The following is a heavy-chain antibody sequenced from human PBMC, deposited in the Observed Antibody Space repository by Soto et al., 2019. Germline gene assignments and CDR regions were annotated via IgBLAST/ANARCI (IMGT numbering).Heavy chain of an antibody. CDR2: IYHSGST. CDR3: ARGVTTVTTFDY. V-gene: IGHV4-30-2*01. CDR1: GGSISSGGYS. Sequence: PSETLSPTCAVSGGSISSGGYSWSWIRQPPGKGLEWIGYIYHSGSTYYNPSLKSRVTISVDRSKNQFSLKLSSVTAADTAVYYCARGVTTVTTFDYWGQGTLVTVSS. J-gene: IGHJ4*02. D-gene: IGHD4-17*01.